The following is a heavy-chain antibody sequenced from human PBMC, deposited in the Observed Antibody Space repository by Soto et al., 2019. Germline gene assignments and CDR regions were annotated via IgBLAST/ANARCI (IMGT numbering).Heavy chain of an antibody. J-gene: IGHJ6*02. CDR3: ARVPRLSGSYYYYYGMDV. D-gene: IGHD3-10*01. CDR1: GGSISTTNW. V-gene: IGHV4-4*02. CDR2: IYHSGST. Sequence: SETLSLTCAVSGGSISTTNWRSCVRQPPGKGLEWHGEIYHSGSTNYNPSLKSRVTISVDKSRNQFSLKLSSVTAADTAVYYCARVPRLSGSYYYYYGMDVWGQGTTVTVSS.